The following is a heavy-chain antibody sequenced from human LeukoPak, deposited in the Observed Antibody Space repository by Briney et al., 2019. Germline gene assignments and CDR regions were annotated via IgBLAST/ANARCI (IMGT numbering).Heavy chain of an antibody. CDR3: ARARHYSGYRSFDS. CDR1: GSSFTTYW. J-gene: IGHJ4*02. V-gene: IGHV5-51*01. Sequence: GESLKISCEGSGSSFTTYWIGWVRQLPGKGLEWMGIIYPGDSDTRYSPSFQGQVTISADKSINTAYLQWSSLKASDTAMYYCARARHYSGYRSFDSWGQGTLVTVSS. D-gene: IGHD3-10*01. CDR2: IYPGDSDT.